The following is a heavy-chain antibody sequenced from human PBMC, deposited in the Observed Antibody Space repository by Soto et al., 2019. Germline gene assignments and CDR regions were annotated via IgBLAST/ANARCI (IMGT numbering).Heavy chain of an antibody. Sequence: QVQLVESGGGVVQPGRSLRLTCAASGFIFSGGGMHWARQAPGKGLEWVALVSNDGIRKYYGDSVKGRFTISRDNAENTLYLQMNSLRAEDTAVYYCARWVGGSMYDNSGKYDSWGQGTLVTVSS. V-gene: IGHV3-30*03. CDR2: VSNDGIRK. CDR1: GFIFSGGG. D-gene: IGHD3-22*01. J-gene: IGHJ5*01. CDR3: ARWVGGSMYDNSGKYDS.